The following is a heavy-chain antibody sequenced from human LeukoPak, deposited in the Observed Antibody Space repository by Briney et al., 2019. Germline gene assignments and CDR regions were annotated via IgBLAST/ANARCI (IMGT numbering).Heavy chain of an antibody. V-gene: IGHV1-2*02. Sequence: ASLKVSCKASGYTFTGYYMHWVRQAPGQGLEWMGWINPNSGGTNYAQKFQGRVTMTRDTSISTAYMELSRLRSDDTAVYYCARVAGGSYEAFDIWGQGTMVTVSS. CDR2: INPNSGGT. CDR3: ARVAGGSYEAFDI. J-gene: IGHJ3*02. D-gene: IGHD1-26*01. CDR1: GYTFTGYY.